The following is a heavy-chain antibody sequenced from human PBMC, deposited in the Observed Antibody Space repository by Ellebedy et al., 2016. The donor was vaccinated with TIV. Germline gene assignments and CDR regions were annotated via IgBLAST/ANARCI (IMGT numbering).Heavy chain of an antibody. CDR1: GYTFTKYY. D-gene: IGHD3-10*01. CDR3: TCLQPGIVDYFDY. CDR2: INPSGGST. V-gene: IGHV1-46*01. Sequence: GESLKISCKASGYTFTKYYMHWVRQAPGQGLEWMGMINPSGGSTSYAQKFQGRVTMTRDTSTSTVYMELSSLRSEDTAVYYCTCLQPGIVDYFDYWGQGALVTVSS. J-gene: IGHJ4*02.